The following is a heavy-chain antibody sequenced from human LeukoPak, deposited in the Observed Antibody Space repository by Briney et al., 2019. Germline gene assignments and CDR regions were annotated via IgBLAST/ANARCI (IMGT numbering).Heavy chain of an antibody. D-gene: IGHD5-24*01. CDR2: ISSSSSYI. Sequence: GGSLRLSCAASGFTFSSFSMNWVRQAPGKGLGWVSSISSSSSYIYYSDSVKGGFTISRDNAKNSLYLHMNRLRAEDTAVYYCARDRGVEMATMGLDSWGQGTLVTVSS. CDR1: GFTFSSFS. V-gene: IGHV3-21*01. CDR3: ARDRGVEMATMGLDS. J-gene: IGHJ4*02.